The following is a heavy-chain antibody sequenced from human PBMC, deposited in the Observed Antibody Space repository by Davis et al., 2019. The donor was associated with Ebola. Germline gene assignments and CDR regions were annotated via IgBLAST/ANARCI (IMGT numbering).Heavy chain of an antibody. CDR1: GFTFSSYW. J-gene: IGHJ6*04. Sequence: GESLKISCAASGFTFSSYWMYWVRQAPGKGLVWVSRISNDGSSTNYADSVKGRFTISRDNAKNTLYLQMNSLRAEDTAVYYCARAYANGMDVWGKGTTVTVSS. CDR3: ARAYANGMDV. CDR2: ISNDGSST. D-gene: IGHD4-17*01. V-gene: IGHV3-74*01.